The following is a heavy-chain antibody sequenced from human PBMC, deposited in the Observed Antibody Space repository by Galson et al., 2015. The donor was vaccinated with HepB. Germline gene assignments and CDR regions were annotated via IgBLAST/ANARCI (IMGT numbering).Heavy chain of an antibody. J-gene: IGHJ5*02. CDR1: GFTFSANW. V-gene: IGHV3-11*03. Sequence: SLRLSCAASGFTFSANWMHWIRQAPGKGLEWVSYISSSSSYTNYADSVKGRFTISRDNAKNSLYLQMNSLRAEDTAVYYCARYEWELRSFDPWGQGTLVTVSS. D-gene: IGHD1-26*01. CDR3: ARYEWELRSFDP. CDR2: ISSSSSYT.